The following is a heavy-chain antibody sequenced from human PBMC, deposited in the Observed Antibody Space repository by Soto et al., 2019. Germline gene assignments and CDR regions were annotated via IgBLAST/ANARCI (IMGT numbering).Heavy chain of an antibody. CDR2: INADYGNT. D-gene: IGHD5-18*01. V-gene: IGHV1-18*01. Sequence: ASVKGSCKTSGYTFTTFGISWVRQAPGQGLEWMGRINADYGNTQYAQKFRGRVTMTTDTSTTTVYMELTKLRSDDTAVYYCARCIQGDYYYGMDVWGQRTTVTVSS. CDR3: ARCIQGDYYYGMDV. CDR1: GYTFTTFG. J-gene: IGHJ6*02.